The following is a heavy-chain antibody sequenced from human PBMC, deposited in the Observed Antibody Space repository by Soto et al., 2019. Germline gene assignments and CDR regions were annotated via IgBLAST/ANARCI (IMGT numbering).Heavy chain of an antibody. CDR3: ARPPSSSGWYYFDY. CDR1: GFTFSSYG. Sequence: QVQLVESGGGVVQPGRSLRLSCAASGFTFSSYGMHWVRQAPGKGLEWVAVISYDGSNKYYADSVKGRFTISRDNSKNTLYLQMNSLRAEDTAVYYCARPPSSSGWYYFDYWGQGTLVTVSS. D-gene: IGHD6-19*01. V-gene: IGHV3-30*03. J-gene: IGHJ4*02. CDR2: ISYDGSNK.